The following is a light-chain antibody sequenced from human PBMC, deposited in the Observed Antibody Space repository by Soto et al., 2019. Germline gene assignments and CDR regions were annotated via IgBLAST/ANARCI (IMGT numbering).Light chain of an antibody. Sequence: QSVLTQPPSVSAAPGQKVSISCSGSSSNIGDNYVSWYQQFPGTAHKLLIYDNNKRPSGIPDRFSGSASGPSATLGITGLQTGDEADYYCGTWDTSLSAGVFGGGTKLTVL. V-gene: IGLV1-51*01. CDR3: GTWDTSLSAGV. CDR2: DNN. CDR1: SSNIGDNY. J-gene: IGLJ2*01.